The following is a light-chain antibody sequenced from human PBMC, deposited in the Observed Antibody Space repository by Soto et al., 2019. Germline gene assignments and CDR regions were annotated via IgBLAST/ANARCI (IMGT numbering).Light chain of an antibody. Sequence: QSVLTQSASVSGSPGQSITISCTGTGSDVGGYNYVSWYQQHPGKAPKVMIYDVSNRPSGVSNRFSGSKSGNTASLTISGLQAEDEADYYCSSYTSASTPLVFGGGTKLTVL. V-gene: IGLV2-14*01. J-gene: IGLJ2*01. CDR2: DVS. CDR1: GSDVGGYNY. CDR3: SSYTSASTPLV.